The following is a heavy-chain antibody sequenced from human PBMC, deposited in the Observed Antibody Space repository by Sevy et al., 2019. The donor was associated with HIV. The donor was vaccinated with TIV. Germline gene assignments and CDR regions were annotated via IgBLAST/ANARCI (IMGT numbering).Heavy chain of an antibody. J-gene: IGHJ6*02. V-gene: IGHV1-8*02. Sequence: ASVKVSCKTSGFNFASYDIYWVRQATGQGLEWIGWMNTNTGNTASPQKFHGRVTMTSNTSITTPYMQLWTLRSEDMAIFYCARVNGWYLRYGFDVWGQGTTVTVSS. CDR2: MNTNTGNT. CDR3: ARVNGWYLRYGFDV. CDR1: GFNFASYD. D-gene: IGHD6-19*01.